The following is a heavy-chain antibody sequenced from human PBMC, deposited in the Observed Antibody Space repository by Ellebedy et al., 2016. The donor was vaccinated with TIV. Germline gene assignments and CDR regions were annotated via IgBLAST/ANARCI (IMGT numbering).Heavy chain of an antibody. V-gene: IGHV3-30*04. CDR2: ISYDGSNK. J-gene: IGHJ3*02. Sequence: GESLKISCAASGFTFSSYAMHWVRQAPGKGLEWVAVISYDGSNKYYADSVKGRFTISRDNSKNTLYLQMNSLRAEDTAVYYCARDSHDYGGSFDIWGQGTMVTVSS. CDR3: ARDSHDYGGSFDI. CDR1: GFTFSSYA. D-gene: IGHD4-23*01.